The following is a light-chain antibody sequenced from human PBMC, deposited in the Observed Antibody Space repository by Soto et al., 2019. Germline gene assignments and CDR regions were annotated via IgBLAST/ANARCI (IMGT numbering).Light chain of an antibody. CDR3: MQSLQNPWT. Sequence: DIVMTQSPLSLSVTPGESASISCRSSQSLLYSNGFNCLDWYLQKPGQSPQLLIYMASYRASGVPDRFSGSETGTDFTLEISRVEAEDVGVYYCMQSLQNPWTFGQGTKVEIK. CDR2: MAS. J-gene: IGKJ1*01. V-gene: IGKV2-28*01. CDR1: QSLLYSNGFNC.